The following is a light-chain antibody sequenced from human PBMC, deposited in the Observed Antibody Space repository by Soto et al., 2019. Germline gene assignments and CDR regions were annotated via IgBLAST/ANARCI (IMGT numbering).Light chain of an antibody. J-gene: IGKJ3*01. CDR1: QSLLHSNGYNY. CDR2: LGS. V-gene: IGKV2-28*01. Sequence: DIVMTQSPLSLPVTPGEPASISCRSSQSLLHSNGYNYLDWYLQKPGQSPQLLIYLGSNRASGVPDRFSGSESGTDFTLKISRVEAEDVGVYYCMQALQTRGFTFGPGTKVDIK. CDR3: MQALQTRGFT.